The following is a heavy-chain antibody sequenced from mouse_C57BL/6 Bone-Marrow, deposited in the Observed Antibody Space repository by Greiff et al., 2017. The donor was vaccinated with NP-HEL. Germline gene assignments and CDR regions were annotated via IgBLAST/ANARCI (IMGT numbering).Heavy chain of an antibody. CDR2: INPSSGYT. V-gene: IGHV1-4*01. CDR1: GYTFTSYT. D-gene: IGHD1-1*01. Sequence: QVQLKESGAELARPGASVKMSCKASGYTFTSYTMHWVKQRPGQGLEWIGYINPSSGYTKYNQKFKDKATLTADKSSSTAYMQLSSLTSEDSAVYYCARKLVYGSDYFDYWGQGTTLTVSS. CDR3: ARKLVYGSDYFDY. J-gene: IGHJ2*01.